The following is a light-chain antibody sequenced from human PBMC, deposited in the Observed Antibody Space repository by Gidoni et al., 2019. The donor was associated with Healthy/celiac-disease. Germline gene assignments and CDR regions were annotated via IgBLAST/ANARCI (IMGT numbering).Light chain of an antibody. Sequence: DIVMTQSPLSLPVTPGEPASISCRSSQSHLHSNGYNYLDWYLQKPGQSPQLLIYLGSNRASGVPDRFSGSVSGTDFTLKISRVESEDVGVYYCMQALQTPRFGQGTKVEIK. V-gene: IGKV2-28*01. J-gene: IGKJ1*01. CDR3: MQALQTPR. CDR2: LGS. CDR1: QSHLHSNGYNY.